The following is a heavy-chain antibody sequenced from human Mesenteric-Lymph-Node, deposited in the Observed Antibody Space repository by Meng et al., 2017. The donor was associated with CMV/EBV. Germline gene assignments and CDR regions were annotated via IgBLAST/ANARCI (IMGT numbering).Heavy chain of an antibody. CDR3: ANTVVAGFGGVDY. CDR1: GFSFSSYS. J-gene: IGHJ4*02. Sequence: GESLKISCVASGFSFSSYSMNWVRQAPGKGLEWVSSISESTTYTYYADSVKGRFTISRDKAKSALFLQMNSLGAEDSAVYYCANTVVAGFGGVDYWGQGTLVTVSS. V-gene: IGHV3-21*01. D-gene: IGHD6-19*01. CDR2: ISESTTYT.